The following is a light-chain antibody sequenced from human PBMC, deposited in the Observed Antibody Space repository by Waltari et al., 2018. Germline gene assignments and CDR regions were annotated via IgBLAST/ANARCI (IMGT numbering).Light chain of an antibody. CDR1: ALPKKY. CDR3: YSTESSACYVL. V-gene: IGLV3-10*01. Sequence: SYELTQPPSVSVSPGQTARITCSGDALPKKYVYWYQQKSGQAPGLVISEESKRPSGIPAIFSGSSSGTMATLTISGAQVEDEADFYSYSTESSACYVLFAGGTKLTVL. CDR2: EES. J-gene: IGLJ2*01.